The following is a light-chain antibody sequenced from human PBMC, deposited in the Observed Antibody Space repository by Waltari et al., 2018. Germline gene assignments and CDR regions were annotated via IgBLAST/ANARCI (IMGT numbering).Light chain of an antibody. CDR3: QERSNWPGGS. J-gene: IGKJ4*01. Sequence: EIVLTQSPATLSLSPGESATLSCRASQSVYTYLAWYQQTPGQAPRLLIYDASTRATGIPARFVGSGSGTDFTLTISSLEPEDFAVYYCQERSNWPGGSFGGGTKVEIK. CDR2: DAS. V-gene: IGKV3-11*01. CDR1: QSVYTY.